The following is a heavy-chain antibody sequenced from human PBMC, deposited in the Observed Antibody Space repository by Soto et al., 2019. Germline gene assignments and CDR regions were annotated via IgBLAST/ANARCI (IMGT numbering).Heavy chain of an antibody. CDR3: ARGDYTAAAGTIDY. J-gene: IGHJ4*02. CDR1: GGSFSGYF. V-gene: IGHV4-34*01. Sequence: SETLSLTCAVYGGSFSGYFWSWIRQPPGKGLEWIGEINHSGTTNYNPSLKSRVTISVDTSKNQFSLKLSSVTAADTAMYYCARGDYTAAAGTIDYWGQGTLVTVPS. CDR2: INHSGTT. D-gene: IGHD6-13*01.